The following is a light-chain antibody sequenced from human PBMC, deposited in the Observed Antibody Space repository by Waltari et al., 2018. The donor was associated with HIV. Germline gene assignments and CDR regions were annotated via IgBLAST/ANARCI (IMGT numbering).Light chain of an antibody. Sequence: HSALTQPASVSGSPGQSFPISCTPSTRDIGTFVSWYQHPPGNAPQLTLSTVNLRPSGTSDRLSWSKSGATASLTISVHQIDDEADYYGSSPASMESVTFGGGTHAVAFGGGTHLTV. V-gene: IGLV2-14*01. CDR3: SSPASMESVTFGGGTHAVA. CDR2: TVN. J-gene: IGLJ2*01. CDR1: TRDIGTF.